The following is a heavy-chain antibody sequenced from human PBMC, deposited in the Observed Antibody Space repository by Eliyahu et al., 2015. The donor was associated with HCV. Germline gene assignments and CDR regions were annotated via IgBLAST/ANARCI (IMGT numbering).Heavy chain of an antibody. Sequence: EVQLLESGGGLVQXXGSLXLSXAASGFTFSSFAXSWVRQSPGKGLEWVSSISSSGAARYYADSVKGRFTISRDNSKDTLYLLMSSLRAEDTAVYYCARTLVLVTAVDAFDIWGQGTMVGVFS. CDR3: ARTLVLVTAVDAFDI. CDR1: GFTFSSFA. D-gene: IGHD2-21*02. J-gene: IGHJ3*02. CDR2: ISSSGAAR. V-gene: IGHV3-23*01.